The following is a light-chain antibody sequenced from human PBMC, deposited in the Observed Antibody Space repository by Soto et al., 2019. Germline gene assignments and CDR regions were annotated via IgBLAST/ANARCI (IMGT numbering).Light chain of an antibody. CDR3: QQYHSSPPT. J-gene: IGKJ2*01. V-gene: IGKV3-20*01. Sequence: EIVLTQSPATLSLSPGERVTLSCRASQSVRSNALAWYQQTPGQAPRLLIYGTSSRATGIPDRFSGSGSGTDFTLTISRLDPEDVAVYYCQQYHSSPPTFGQGTKLEIK. CDR2: GTS. CDR1: QSVRSNA.